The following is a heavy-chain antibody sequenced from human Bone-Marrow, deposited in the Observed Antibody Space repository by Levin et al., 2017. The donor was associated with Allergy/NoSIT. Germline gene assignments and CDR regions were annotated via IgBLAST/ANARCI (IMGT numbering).Heavy chain of an antibody. Sequence: SPTLSLPCTVSGGSITNSNHYWDWVRQSPGKGLEWIGNIYYSGATYYNPSLKSRVTISVDTSKNQFSLNLSSVTAADTAVYYCAKSRGGDSTYYYYYGVDVWGPGTTVTVAS. D-gene: IGHD2-21*01. CDR3: AKSRGGDSTYYYYYGVDV. V-gene: IGHV4-39*01. CDR1: GGSITNSNHY. J-gene: IGHJ6*02. CDR2: IYYSGAT.